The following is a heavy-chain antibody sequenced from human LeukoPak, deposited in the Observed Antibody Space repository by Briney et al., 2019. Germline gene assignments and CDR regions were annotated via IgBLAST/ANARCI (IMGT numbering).Heavy chain of an antibody. CDR3: ARDPLAAAATGWFDP. Sequence: SITPASPVAGFASSGYGMNWVSPAHGRGREWVSYISSSGSTIYYASSVKGRLCPARDNAKHSPYLQMNSLRAEDTAVYYCARDPLAAAATGWFDPWGQGTLVTVCS. CDR2: ISSSGSTI. CDR1: GFASSGYG. V-gene: IGHV3-48*04. D-gene: IGHD6-13*01. J-gene: IGHJ5*02.